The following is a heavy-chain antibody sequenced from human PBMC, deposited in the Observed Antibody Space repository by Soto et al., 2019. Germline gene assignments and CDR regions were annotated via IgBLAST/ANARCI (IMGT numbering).Heavy chain of an antibody. CDR3: ARLYCTSDTCDSWFDP. Sequence: PGESLKISCTGFGYTFTTFCISLVLQRPGKGLEWMGRIDPRDSYTNYSPSFQGRVSISVDKSISTAYLQWSSLEASDTAIYYCARLYCTSDTCDSWFDPWGQGTLVTVSS. D-gene: IGHD2-8*01. CDR1: GYTFTTFC. V-gene: IGHV5-10-1*01. J-gene: IGHJ5*02. CDR2: IDPRDSYT.